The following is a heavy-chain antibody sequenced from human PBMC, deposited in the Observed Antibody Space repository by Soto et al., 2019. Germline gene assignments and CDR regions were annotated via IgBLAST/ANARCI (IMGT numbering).Heavy chain of an antibody. CDR2: IDPSDSYT. J-gene: IGHJ6*02. CDR3: ARQMGSCSGGSCTGYYYGMDV. CDR1: GYSFASYW. D-gene: IGHD2-15*01. V-gene: IGHV5-10-1*01. Sequence: GESLKISCKGSGYSFASYWISWVRQMPGKGLEWMWRIDPSDSYTNYSPSFQGHVTISVDKSITTAYLQWSSLKASDTAMYYCARQMGSCSGGSCTGYYYGMDVWGQGTTVTVSS.